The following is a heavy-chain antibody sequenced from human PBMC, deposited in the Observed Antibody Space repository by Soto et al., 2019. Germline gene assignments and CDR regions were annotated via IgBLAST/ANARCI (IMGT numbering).Heavy chain of an antibody. J-gene: IGHJ3*02. CDR3: ARVGSIMSRSFDI. Sequence: GSLRLSCAASGFTFSSYSMNWVRQAPGKGLEWVSSISSSSSYIYYADSVKGRFTISRDNAKNSLYLQMNSLRAEDTAVYYCARVGSIMSRSFDIWGQGTMVTVSS. CDR2: ISSSSSYI. CDR1: GFTFSSYS. V-gene: IGHV3-21*01. D-gene: IGHD3-10*01.